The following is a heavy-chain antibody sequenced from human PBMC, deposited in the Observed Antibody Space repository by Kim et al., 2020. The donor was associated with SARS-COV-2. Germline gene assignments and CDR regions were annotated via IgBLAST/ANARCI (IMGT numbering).Heavy chain of an antibody. V-gene: IGHV4-34*01. D-gene: IGHD6-6*01. J-gene: IGHJ2*01. Sequence: SETLSLTCAVYGGSFSGYYWSWIRQPPGKGLEWIGEINHSGSTNYNPSLKSRVTISVDTSKNQFSLKLSSVTAADTAVYYCARGQRSSSGRRSVSFSNWYFDLWGRGTLVTVSS. CDR1: GGSFSGYY. CDR2: INHSGST. CDR3: ARGQRSSSGRRSVSFSNWYFDL.